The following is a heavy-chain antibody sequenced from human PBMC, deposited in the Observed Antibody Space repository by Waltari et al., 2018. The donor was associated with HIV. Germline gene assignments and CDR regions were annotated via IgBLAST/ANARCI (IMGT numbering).Heavy chain of an antibody. CDR3: ARARLIHWTGPFDY. Sequence: QVQLVESGGGLVKHGGSLRLSCAASGFTFSDYYLRWIRQAPGKGLEWVSYIRSSGSTIYYADSVKGRFTISRDNAKNSLYLQMNSLRAEDTAVYYCARARLIHWTGPFDYWGQGTLVTVSS. J-gene: IGHJ4*02. CDR2: IRSSGSTI. D-gene: IGHD3-16*01. V-gene: IGHV3-11*01. CDR1: GFTFSDYY.